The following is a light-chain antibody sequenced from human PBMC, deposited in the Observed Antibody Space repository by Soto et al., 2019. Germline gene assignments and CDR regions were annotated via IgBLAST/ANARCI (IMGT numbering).Light chain of an antibody. Sequence: QSALTQPASVSGSPGQSITISCTGTSSDVGGYNYVSWYQQHPGKAPKLMIYAVSNRPSGVSNRFSGSKSGNTASLTISGLQAEDEADYYCSSYTSSSTYVFGTGTNVTVL. CDR3: SSYTSSSTYV. CDR1: SSDVGGYNY. V-gene: IGLV2-14*01. J-gene: IGLJ1*01. CDR2: AVS.